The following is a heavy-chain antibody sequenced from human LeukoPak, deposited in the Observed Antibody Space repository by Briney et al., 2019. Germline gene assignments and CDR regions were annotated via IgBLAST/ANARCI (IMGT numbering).Heavy chain of an antibody. CDR2: IWYDGSNK. Sequence: GRSLRLSCAASGFTFSSYGMHWVRQAPGKGLEWVAVIWYDGSNKYYADSAKGRFTISRDNSKNTLYLEMNSLRAEDTAVFYCAKDGVILAPGIYWYMDVWGRGTTVTVSS. CDR1: GFTFSSYG. V-gene: IGHV3-33*06. CDR3: AKDGVILAPGIYWYMDV. D-gene: IGHD3-16*02. J-gene: IGHJ6*03.